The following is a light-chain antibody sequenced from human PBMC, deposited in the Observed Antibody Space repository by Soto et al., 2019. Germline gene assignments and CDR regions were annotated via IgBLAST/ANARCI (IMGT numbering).Light chain of an antibody. CDR1: QSVSSN. V-gene: IGKV3-20*01. CDR2: GAS. Sequence: EKALTQSPVTLSSSPGERATLSCRASQSVSSNLAWYQQRPGQAPRLLIYGASTRASGVPDRFSGSGSGTEFILTISGLEPEDSGIYHCHQHGGSPETFGQGTKVDIK. J-gene: IGKJ1*01. CDR3: HQHGGSPET.